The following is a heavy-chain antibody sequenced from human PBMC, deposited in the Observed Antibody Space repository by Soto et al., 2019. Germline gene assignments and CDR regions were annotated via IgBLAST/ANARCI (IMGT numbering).Heavy chain of an antibody. J-gene: IGHJ3*01. V-gene: IGHV4-59*08. CDR2: IYYSGST. Sequence: SSETLSLTCIVSGGSISGYYWSWIRQPPGKGMEWIGYIYYSGSTNYNPSLKSRVTISVDTSKNQFSLRLSSVTAADTAVYYCARPTKGGAYDLWGQGTMVTVS. CDR3: ARPTKGGAYDL. CDR1: GGSISGYY.